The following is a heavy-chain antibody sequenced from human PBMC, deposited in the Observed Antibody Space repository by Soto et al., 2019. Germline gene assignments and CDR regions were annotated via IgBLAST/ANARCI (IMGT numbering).Heavy chain of an antibody. CDR1: GFTFSSYA. D-gene: IGHD2-21*02. CDR3: ASEGGCGGDCSQYYYYGMDV. V-gene: IGHV3-23*01. Sequence: PGGSLRLSCAASGFTFSSYAMSWVRQAPGKGLEWVSAISGSGGSTYYADSVKGRFTISRDNSKNTLYLQMNSLRAEDTAVYYCASEGGCGGDCSQYYYYGMDVWGQVTTVPV. J-gene: IGHJ6*02. CDR2: ISGSGGST.